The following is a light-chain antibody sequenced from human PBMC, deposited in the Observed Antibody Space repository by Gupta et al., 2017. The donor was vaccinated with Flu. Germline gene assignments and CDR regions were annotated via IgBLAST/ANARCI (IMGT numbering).Light chain of an antibody. CDR1: QSMTSNY. CDR3: QQDGSSLGT. CDR2: ATS. Sequence: EVVLTQSPGTLSLSPGERATLSCRASQSMTSNYLAWYQQKPGQAPRLLLYATSTRATGIPDRFNGSGSETDFTLTISRLEPEDFAVYYCQQDGSSLGTFGQGTKVEIK. J-gene: IGKJ1*01. V-gene: IGKV3-20*01.